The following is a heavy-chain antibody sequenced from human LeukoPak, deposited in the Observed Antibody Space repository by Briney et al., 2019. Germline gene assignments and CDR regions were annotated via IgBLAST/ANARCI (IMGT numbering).Heavy chain of an antibody. CDR1: GFTFSTYS. V-gene: IGHV3-21*01. CDR2: ISSSSSYI. J-gene: IGHJ3*02. Sequence: GGSLRLSCAASGFTFSTYSMNWVRQAPGKRLEWVSSISSSSSYIYYADSVQGRFTISRDNAKNSLYLQMNSLRAEDTAVYYCAREYCSGGICYSDAFDIWGQGTMVTVSS. CDR3: AREYCSGGICYSDAFDI. D-gene: IGHD2-15*01.